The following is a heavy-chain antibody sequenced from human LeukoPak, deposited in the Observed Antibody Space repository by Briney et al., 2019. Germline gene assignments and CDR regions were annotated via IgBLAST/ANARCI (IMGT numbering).Heavy chain of an antibody. CDR1: GGSFSGYY. CDR2: IYYSGST. J-gene: IGHJ4*02. Sequence: SETLSLTCAVYGGSFSGYYWSWIRQPPGKGLEWIGYIYYSGSTNYNPSLKNRVTISVDTSKNQFSLMLNSVTAADTAMYYCARVVGAYHYFDYWGQGTLVTVSS. D-gene: IGHD2-15*01. CDR3: ARVVGAYHYFDY. V-gene: IGHV4-59*01.